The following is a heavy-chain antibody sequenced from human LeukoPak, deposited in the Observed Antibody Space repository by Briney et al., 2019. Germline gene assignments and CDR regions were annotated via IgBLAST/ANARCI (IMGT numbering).Heavy chain of an antibody. J-gene: IGHJ6*02. Sequence: SSETLSLTCTVSGGSISSGGYYWSWIRQPPGKGLEWIGSIYDSGSTYYNPSLKSRVTISVDTSKNQFSLKLNSVTAADTAVYYCARGHVGSYAYYYYYGMDVWGQGTTVTVSS. CDR1: GGSISSGGYY. V-gene: IGHV4-39*01. CDR2: IYDSGST. D-gene: IGHD2-8*01. CDR3: ARGHVGSYAYYYYYGMDV.